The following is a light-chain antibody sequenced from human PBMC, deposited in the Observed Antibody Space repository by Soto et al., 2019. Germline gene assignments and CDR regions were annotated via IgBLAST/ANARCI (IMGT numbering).Light chain of an antibody. Sequence: QSALTQPASVSGSXXQSITXSCTGNSSDIGAYNYVSWYQQHPGKAPKLMIHEVTYRTSGVSDRFSGSKSVNTASLTISGLQAEDEAHYYCSSFTSSSTLVVGGGTKLTVL. V-gene: IGLV2-14*01. CDR2: EVT. J-gene: IGLJ2*01. CDR3: SSFTSSSTLV. CDR1: SSDIGAYNY.